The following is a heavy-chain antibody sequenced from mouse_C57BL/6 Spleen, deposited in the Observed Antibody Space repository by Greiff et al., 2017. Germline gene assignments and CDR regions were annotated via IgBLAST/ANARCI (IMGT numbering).Heavy chain of an antibody. Sequence: EVQLQQSGPELVKPGASVKMSCKASGYTFTDYNMHWVKQSHGKSLEWIGYINPNNGGTSYNQKFKGKATLTVNKSSSTAYMELRSLTSEDSAVYYCELWLRRGNFDYWGQGTTLPVAS. CDR2: INPNNGGT. D-gene: IGHD2-2*01. CDR3: ELWLRRGNFDY. CDR1: GYTFTDYN. J-gene: IGHJ2*01. V-gene: IGHV1-22*01.